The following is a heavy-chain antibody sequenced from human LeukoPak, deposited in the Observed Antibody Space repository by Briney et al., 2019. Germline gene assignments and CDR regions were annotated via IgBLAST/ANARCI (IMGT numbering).Heavy chain of an antibody. J-gene: IGHJ4*02. CDR2: INHSGST. CDR1: GGSFSGYY. V-gene: IGHV4-34*01. CDR3: ARGFWSRYFDY. D-gene: IGHD2-8*02. Sequence: SETLSLTCAVSGGSFSGYYWSWIRHPPGKGLEWMGEINHSGSTNYNPSLQSRVAISVDTTKHRFSLILSSLTAADTAVDYCARGFWSRYFDYWGQGTLVTVSS.